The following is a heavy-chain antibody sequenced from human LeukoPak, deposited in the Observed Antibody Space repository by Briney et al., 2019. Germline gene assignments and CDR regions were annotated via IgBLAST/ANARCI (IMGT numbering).Heavy chain of an antibody. Sequence: GGSLRLSCAASGFTFSGYSMNWVRQAPGKGLEWVSSISSSSSYIYYADSVKGRFTISRDNAKNSLYLQMNSLRAEDTAVYYCARDSCGGDCYLIDYWGQGTLVTVSS. D-gene: IGHD2-21*02. CDR1: GFTFSGYS. CDR3: ARDSCGGDCYLIDY. V-gene: IGHV3-21*01. J-gene: IGHJ4*02. CDR2: ISSSSSYI.